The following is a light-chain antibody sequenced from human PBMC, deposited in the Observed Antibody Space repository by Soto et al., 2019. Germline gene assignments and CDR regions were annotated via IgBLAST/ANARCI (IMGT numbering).Light chain of an antibody. J-gene: IGKJ1*01. CDR1: QSVRSSY. CDR3: QQYGSSPRT. CDR2: AAS. Sequence: EIVLTHSPDTLSLSPGESATLSCRASQSVRSSYLAWYQQTPGQTPRLLIYAASSRATGIPDRFSGSGSGTDFSITISRLEAEDFAVYYCQQYGSSPRTFGQGTKVDIK. V-gene: IGKV3-20*01.